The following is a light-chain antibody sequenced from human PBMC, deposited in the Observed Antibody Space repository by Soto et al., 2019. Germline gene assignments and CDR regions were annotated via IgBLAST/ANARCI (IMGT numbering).Light chain of an antibody. CDR2: GNI. CDR3: QSFDSSLSIFYV. Sequence: QLVLTQPPSVSGAPGQTITISCTGSYSNIGAGFDVHWYQQLPGTAPKLLIFGNINRPSGVPDRFSGSKSGTSASLAITGLQAEDEADYYCQSFDSSLSIFYVFGTGTKLTVL. J-gene: IGLJ1*01. CDR1: YSNIGAGFD. V-gene: IGLV1-40*01.